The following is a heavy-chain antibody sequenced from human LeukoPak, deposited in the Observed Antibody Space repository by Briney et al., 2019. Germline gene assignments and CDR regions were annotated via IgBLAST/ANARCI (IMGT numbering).Heavy chain of an antibody. Sequence: SETLSLTCSVSGASISSYYWSWIRQPPGKGLEWIGYLYYSGSTNYNPSLKSRLIMSVDTSKNQFSLKLSSVTAADTAVYYCARLMRRGSYCVYWGQGTLVTVSS. CDR1: GASISSYY. J-gene: IGHJ4*02. D-gene: IGHD1-26*01. CDR3: ARLMRRGSYCVY. CDR2: LYYSGST. V-gene: IGHV4-59*08.